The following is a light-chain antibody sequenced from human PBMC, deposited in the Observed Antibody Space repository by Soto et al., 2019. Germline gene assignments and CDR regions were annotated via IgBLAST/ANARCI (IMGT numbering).Light chain of an antibody. J-gene: IGKJ2*01. CDR1: QSISSR. CDR3: QQYNSYPYT. Sequence: DLPMTQSPSTLSASVGDRVTITCRASQSISSRLAWYQQKPGKAPKLLIYDASSLESGVPSRFSGSGSGTDFTLTTSRLQTDDFATYYCQQYNSYPYTFGQRTKLEIK. V-gene: IGKV1-5*01. CDR2: DAS.